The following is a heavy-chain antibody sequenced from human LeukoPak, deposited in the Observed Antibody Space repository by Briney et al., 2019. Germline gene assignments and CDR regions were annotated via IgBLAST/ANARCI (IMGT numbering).Heavy chain of an antibody. D-gene: IGHD3-10*01. Sequence: SETLSLTCAVYGENFSIYFYSWIRQPPGKGLEWIGEIYHSGSTNYNPSLKSRVTISVDKSKNQFSLKLSSVTAADTAVYYCARRYYGSGSYGYWGQGTLVTVSS. CDR1: GENFSIYF. V-gene: IGHV4-34*01. CDR3: ARRYYGSGSYGY. CDR2: IYHSGST. J-gene: IGHJ4*02.